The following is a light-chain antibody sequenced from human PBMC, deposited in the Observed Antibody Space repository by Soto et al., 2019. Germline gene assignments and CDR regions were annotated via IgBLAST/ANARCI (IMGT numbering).Light chain of an antibody. CDR2: SNN. CDR3: AACDDSLNGYV. Sequence: QSVLTQAPSASGIPGQRVTISCSGSSSNIGSNTVNWYQQLPGTAPKLLIYSNNQRPSGVPDRFSGSKSGTSASLAISGLQSEDEADYYCAACDDSLNGYVFGNGTKVTVL. J-gene: IGLJ1*01. V-gene: IGLV1-44*01. CDR1: SSNIGSNT.